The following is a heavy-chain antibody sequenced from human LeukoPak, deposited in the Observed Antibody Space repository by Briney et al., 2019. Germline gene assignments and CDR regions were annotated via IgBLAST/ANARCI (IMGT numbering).Heavy chain of an antibody. CDR1: GGYIITSGDY. J-gene: IGHJ5*02. D-gene: IGHD2-15*01. V-gene: IGHV4-39*07. CDR3: ARERYSSSGHNWFDP. CDR2: VYYTGVT. Sequence: SETLSLTCTVSGGYIITSGDYWGWIRQPPGKGLEWIGSVYYTGVTSTNPFFRSRMSISVDTSKNQFSLNLTSVTAADAAVYYCARERYSSSGHNWFDPWGQGTLVTVSS.